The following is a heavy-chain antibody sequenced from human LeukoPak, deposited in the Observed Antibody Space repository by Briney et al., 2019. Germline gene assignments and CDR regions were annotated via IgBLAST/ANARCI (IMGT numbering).Heavy chain of an antibody. CDR3: AKDLSLRSPGFQDAFDI. CDR1: GFTFSSYW. J-gene: IGHJ3*02. V-gene: IGHV3-7*03. Sequence: GGSLRLSCAASGFTFSSYWVNWVRQAPGKGLEWVANIKRDGSEKYYVDSVKGRFTISKDNAKNSLYLQMNSLRAEDTAVYYCAKDLSLRSPGFQDAFDIWGQGTMVTVSS. CDR2: IKRDGSEK.